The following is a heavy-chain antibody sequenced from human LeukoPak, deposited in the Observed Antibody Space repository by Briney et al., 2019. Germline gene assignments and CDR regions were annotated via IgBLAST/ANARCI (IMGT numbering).Heavy chain of an antibody. CDR1: GASISSGSYY. Sequence: SSQTLSLTCTVSGASISSGSYYWRWIRQPAGKGLDWIGRIYTSGSTNYNPSLRSRVTISVDTTKNQFSLKLSSVTAADTAVYYCARTSGGVSDVMDVWGQGTTVTVSS. CDR2: IYTSGST. CDR3: ARTSGGVSDVMDV. V-gene: IGHV4-61*02. J-gene: IGHJ6*02. D-gene: IGHD2-15*01.